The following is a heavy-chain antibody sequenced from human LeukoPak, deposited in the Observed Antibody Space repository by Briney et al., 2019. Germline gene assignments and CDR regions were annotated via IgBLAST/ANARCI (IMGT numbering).Heavy chain of an antibody. D-gene: IGHD3-22*01. V-gene: IGHV4-34*01. CDR2: INHSGST. CDR3: ARGEGYDSSGYYRY. CDR1: GGSFSGYY. J-gene: IGHJ4*02. Sequence: SETLSLTRAVYGGSFSGYYWSWIRQPPGKGLEWIGEINHSGSTNYNPSLKSRVTISVDTSKNQFSLKLSSVTAADTAVYYCARGEGYDSSGYYRYWGQGTLVTVSS.